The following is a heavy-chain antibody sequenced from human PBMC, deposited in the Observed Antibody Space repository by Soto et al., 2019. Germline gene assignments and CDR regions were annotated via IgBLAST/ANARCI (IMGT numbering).Heavy chain of an antibody. CDR1: GFTFSSYA. Sequence: QVQLVESGGGVVQPGRSLRLSCAASGFTFSSYAMHLVRQAPGKGLEWLAVISYDGSNKYYADSVKGRFTISRDNSKNTLYLQMNSLRAEDTAVYYCARDSKQTYWYFDLWGRGTLVTVSS. V-gene: IGHV3-30-3*01. J-gene: IGHJ2*01. CDR2: ISYDGSNK. CDR3: ARDSKQTYWYFDL.